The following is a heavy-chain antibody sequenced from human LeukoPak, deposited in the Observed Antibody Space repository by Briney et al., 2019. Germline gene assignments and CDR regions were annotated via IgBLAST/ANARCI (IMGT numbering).Heavy chain of an antibody. Sequence: SETLSLTCTVSGVSSSSSYWSWIRQPPGKGLEWIGYIFYTGDSNHNPSFKSRVSISLDTSKDQISLKLSSVTAADTAVYYCASRALITMVRGVFDYWGQGTLVTVSS. V-gene: IGHV4-59*12. D-gene: IGHD3-10*01. CDR3: ASRALITMVRGVFDY. J-gene: IGHJ4*02. CDR1: GVSSSSSY. CDR2: IFYTGDS.